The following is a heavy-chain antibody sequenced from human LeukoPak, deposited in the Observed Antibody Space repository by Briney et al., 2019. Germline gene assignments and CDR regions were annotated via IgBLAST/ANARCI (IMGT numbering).Heavy chain of an antibody. Sequence: PSQTLSLTCTVSGGSISSGSYYWSWTRQPAGKGLEWIGRIYTSGSTNYNPSLKSRVTISVDTSKNQFSLKLSSVTAADTAVYYCARVSWDYYYYYMDVWGKGTTVTISS. CDR1: GGSISSGSYY. V-gene: IGHV4-61*02. D-gene: IGHD1-26*01. J-gene: IGHJ6*03. CDR3: ARVSWDYYYYYMDV. CDR2: IYTSGST.